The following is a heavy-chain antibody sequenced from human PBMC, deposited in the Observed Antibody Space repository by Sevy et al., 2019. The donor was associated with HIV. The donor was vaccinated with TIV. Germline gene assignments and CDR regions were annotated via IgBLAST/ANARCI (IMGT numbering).Heavy chain of an antibody. CDR1: GYTFTSYD. V-gene: IGHV1-8*01. D-gene: IGHD3-16*02. J-gene: IGHJ3*02. CDR2: MNPNSGNT. Sequence: ASVKVSCKASGYTFTSYDINWVRQATGQGLEWMGWMNPNSGNTGYAQKFQGRVTMTRNTSISTAYMELSSLRSEDTAVYYCARGGLRLGELSFWSAFDIWGQGTMVTVSS. CDR3: ARGGLRLGELSFWSAFDI.